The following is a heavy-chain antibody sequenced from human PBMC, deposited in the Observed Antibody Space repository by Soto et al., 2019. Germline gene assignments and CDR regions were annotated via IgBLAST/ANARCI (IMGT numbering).Heavy chain of an antibody. V-gene: IGHV1-69*13. J-gene: IGHJ6*02. CDR3: ARGVVVAAKFQLAYYYYGMDV. Sequence: SVKVSCKASGGTFSSYAISWVRQAPGQGLEWMGGIIPIFGTANYAQKFQGRVTITADESTSTAYMELSSLRSEDTAVYYCARGVVVAAKFQLAYYYYGMDVWGQGTMVTVSS. D-gene: IGHD2-15*01. CDR1: GGTFSSYA. CDR2: IIPIFGTA.